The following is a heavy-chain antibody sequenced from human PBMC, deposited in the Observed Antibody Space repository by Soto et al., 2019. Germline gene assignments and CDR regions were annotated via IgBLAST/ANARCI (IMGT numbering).Heavy chain of an antibody. D-gene: IGHD3-16*02. V-gene: IGHV4-59*01. J-gene: IGHJ3*02. Sequence: SETLSLTCTVSGGSISSYYWSWIRQPPGKGLEWIGYIYYSGSTNYNPSLKSRVTISVDTSKNQFSLKLSSVTAADTAVYYCARDRPSRDYIWGSYRYSAFDIWGQGTMVTVSS. CDR3: ARDRPSRDYIWGSYRYSAFDI. CDR1: GGSISSYY. CDR2: IYYSGST.